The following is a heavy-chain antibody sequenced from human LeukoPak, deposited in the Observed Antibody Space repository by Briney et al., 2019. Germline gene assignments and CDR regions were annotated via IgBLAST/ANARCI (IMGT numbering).Heavy chain of an antibody. Sequence: GGSLRLSCVASGFTFSGYSMNWVRQTPGKGLEWISYIDTRSGTIYHADSVKGRFSTSRDNAKNSVYLQMNSLRADDTAMYYCVRGGLDHWGQGALVTVSS. CDR2: IDTRSGTI. V-gene: IGHV3-48*04. CDR3: VRGGLDH. CDR1: GFTFSGYS. D-gene: IGHD5-12*01. J-gene: IGHJ4*02.